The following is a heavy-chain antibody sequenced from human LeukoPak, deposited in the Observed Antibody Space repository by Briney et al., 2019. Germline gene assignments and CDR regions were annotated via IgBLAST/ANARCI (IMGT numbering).Heavy chain of an antibody. CDR3: ARGSEVMVRGEAFDI. CDR1: GYTFTSYG. CDR2: ISAYNGNT. V-gene: IGHV1-18*01. D-gene: IGHD3-10*01. Sequence: ASVKVSCKASGYTFTSYGISWVRQAPGQGLEWMGWISAYNGNTNYAQKLQGRVTMTTDTSTSTAYMELRSLRSDDTAVYYCARGSEVMVRGEAFDIWGQGTMVTVSS. J-gene: IGHJ3*02.